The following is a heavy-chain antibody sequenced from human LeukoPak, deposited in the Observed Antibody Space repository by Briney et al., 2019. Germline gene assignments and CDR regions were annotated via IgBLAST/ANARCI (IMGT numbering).Heavy chain of an antibody. V-gene: IGHV1-24*01. D-gene: IGHD2-2*01. CDR1: GYTLTELS. J-gene: IGHJ4*02. CDR2: FDPEDGET. CDR3: ATDCSSTSCQSPYYFDY. Sequence: GASVKVSCKVSGYTLTELSMHWVRQAPGKGLEWMGGFDPEDGETIYAQKFQGRVTMTEDTSTDTAYMELSSLRSEDTAVYYCATDCSSTSCQSPYYFDYWGQATLVTVSS.